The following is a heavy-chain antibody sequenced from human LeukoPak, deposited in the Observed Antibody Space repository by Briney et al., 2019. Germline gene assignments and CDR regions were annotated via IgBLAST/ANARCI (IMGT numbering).Heavy chain of an antibody. V-gene: IGHV4-34*01. Sequence: PSETLSLTCAVYGGSFSGYYWSWIRQPPGKGLEWIGEIKHSGSTNYNPSLKSRVTISVDTSKNQFSLKLSSVTAADTAVYYCARITMVRGVIIRRYFDYWGQGTLVTVSS. CDR1: GGSFSGYY. J-gene: IGHJ4*02. CDR2: IKHSGST. CDR3: ARITMVRGVIIRRYFDY. D-gene: IGHD3-10*01.